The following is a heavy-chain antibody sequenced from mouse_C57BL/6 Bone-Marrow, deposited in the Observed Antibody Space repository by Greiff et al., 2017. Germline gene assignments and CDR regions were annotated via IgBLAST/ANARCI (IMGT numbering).Heavy chain of an antibody. CDR1: GYAFTNYL. Sequence: VQLQQSGAELVRPGTSVKVSCKASGYAFTNYLIEWVKQRPGQGLEWIGVINPGSGGTNYNEKFKGKATLTADKSSSTAYMQLSSLTSEDSAVYFCARCRAGRYWFAYWGQGTLVTVSA. CDR3: ARCRAGRYWFAY. CDR2: INPGSGGT. J-gene: IGHJ3*01. D-gene: IGHD3-1*01. V-gene: IGHV1-54*01.